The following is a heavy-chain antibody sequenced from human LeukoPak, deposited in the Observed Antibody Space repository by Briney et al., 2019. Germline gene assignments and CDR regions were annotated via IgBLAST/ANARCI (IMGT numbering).Heavy chain of an antibody. Sequence: PGGSLRLSCAASGFTFSSYAMHWVRQAPGKGLEWVAVISYDGSNKYYADSVKGRFTISRDNSKNTLYLQMNSLRAEDTAVYYCARGAGGLYYYYGMDVWGQGTTVTVSS. CDR1: GFTFSSYA. CDR2: ISYDGSNK. V-gene: IGHV3-30-3*01. J-gene: IGHJ6*02. CDR3: ARGAGGLYYYYGMDV. D-gene: IGHD3-16*01.